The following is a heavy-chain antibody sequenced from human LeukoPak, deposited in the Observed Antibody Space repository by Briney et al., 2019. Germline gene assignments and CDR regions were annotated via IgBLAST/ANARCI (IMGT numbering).Heavy chain of an antibody. CDR2: IIPILDTA. V-gene: IGHV1-69*08. Sequence: SVKVSCKASGDTFRSYTISWVRQAPGQGLEWMGRIIPILDTANYAQKFQGRVTITADKSTSTAHMELSSLRSADTAVYYCAIASTYYYYGMDVWGQGTTVTVSS. CDR1: GDTFRSYT. D-gene: IGHD2-21*01. J-gene: IGHJ6*02. CDR3: AIASTYYYYGMDV.